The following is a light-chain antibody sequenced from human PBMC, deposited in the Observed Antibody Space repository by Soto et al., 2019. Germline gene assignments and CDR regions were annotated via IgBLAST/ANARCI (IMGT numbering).Light chain of an antibody. V-gene: IGKV3-15*01. J-gene: IGKJ2*01. CDR3: QLYNNWPVT. CDR1: QSVSSN. Sequence: EIVMTQSPATLSVSPGERATLSCRASQSVSSNLAWYQQKPGQAPRLLIYGASTRATGIPARFSGSGSGTEFTLTISNLQSEDFAVYYCQLYNNWPVTFGQGTKLEIK. CDR2: GAS.